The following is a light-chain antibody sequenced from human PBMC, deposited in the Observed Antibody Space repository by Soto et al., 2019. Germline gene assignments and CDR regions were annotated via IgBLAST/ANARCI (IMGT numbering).Light chain of an antibody. CDR3: SSYTAGGTI. V-gene: IGLV1-44*01. Sequence: QAVVTQPPSASGTPGQRVTISCSGGSSNIGSNTVIWYQQLPGTAPKLLIYSNTQRPSGVPDRFSGSKSGTSASLAISGLQAEDEADYYCSSYTAGGTIFGTGTKLTVL. CDR2: SNT. CDR1: SSNIGSNT. J-gene: IGLJ1*01.